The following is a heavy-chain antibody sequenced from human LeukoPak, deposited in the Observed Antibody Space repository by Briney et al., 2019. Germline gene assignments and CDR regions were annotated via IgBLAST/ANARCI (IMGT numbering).Heavy chain of an antibody. CDR2: INPSGGST. Sequence: ASVKVSCKASGYIFTSYYMHWVRQAPGQGLEWMGIINPSGGSTSYVQNFQGRVTMTRDMSTSTVYMELRSLRSDDTAVYYCARDLDSFDYWGQGTLVTVSS. CDR1: GYIFTSYY. D-gene: IGHD2-2*03. J-gene: IGHJ4*02. CDR3: ARDLDSFDY. V-gene: IGHV1-46*01.